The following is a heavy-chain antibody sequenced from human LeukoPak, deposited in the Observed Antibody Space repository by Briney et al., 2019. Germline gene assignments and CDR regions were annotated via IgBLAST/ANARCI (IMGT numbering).Heavy chain of an antibody. J-gene: IGHJ4*02. CDR3: ARYGGSYYFDN. D-gene: IGHD1-26*01. CDR2: IKQDGSER. V-gene: IGHV3-7*01. CDR1: GFTFSNYW. Sequence: GGSLRLSCAASGFTFSNYWMSWVRQAPGKGLEWVANIKQDGSERYYVDSVKGRFTISRDNAKNSLYLQMNSLRAEDTAAYYCARYGGSYYFDNWGQGTLVTVSS.